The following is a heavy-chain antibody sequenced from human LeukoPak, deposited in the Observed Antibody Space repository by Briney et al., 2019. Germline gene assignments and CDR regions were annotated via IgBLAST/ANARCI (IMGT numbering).Heavy chain of an antibody. J-gene: IGHJ5*02. CDR2: INPSGGST. V-gene: IGHV1-46*01. CDR3: ARGLDSSGYYHEDWFDP. CDR1: GYTFTSYS. Sequence: ASVKVSCKASGYTFTSYSMHWVRQAPGQGLEWMGIINPSGGSTSYAQKFQGRVTMTRDTSTSTVYMELSSLRSEDTAVYYCARGLDSSGYYHEDWFDPWGQGTLVTVSS. D-gene: IGHD3-22*01.